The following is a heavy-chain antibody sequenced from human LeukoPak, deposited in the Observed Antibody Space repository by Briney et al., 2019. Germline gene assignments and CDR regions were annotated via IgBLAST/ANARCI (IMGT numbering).Heavy chain of an antibody. Sequence: SETLSLTFTVSGGSISSSSYYWGWIRQPPGKGLEWIGSIYTSGSTNYNPSLKSRVTMSVDTSKNQFSLKLSSVTAADTAVYYCARDLCGSTSCYRGYYYYYMDVWGKGTTVTVSS. CDR3: ARDLCGSTSCYRGYYYYYMDV. CDR2: IYTSGST. CDR1: GGSISSSSYY. D-gene: IGHD2-2*02. J-gene: IGHJ6*03. V-gene: IGHV4-39*07.